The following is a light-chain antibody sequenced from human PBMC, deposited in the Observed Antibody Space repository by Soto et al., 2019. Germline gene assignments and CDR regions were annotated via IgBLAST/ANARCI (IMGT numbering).Light chain of an antibody. Sequence: QAVVTQPPSASGTPGQRVSISCSGSSSNLGSNSVNWYQHLPGTAPKLLISSNNQRPSGAPDRFSGSKSGTSASLAISGLQSEDEADYYCAVWDDRLNGPVFGGGTKLTVL. V-gene: IGLV1-44*01. CDR3: AVWDDRLNGPV. J-gene: IGLJ3*02. CDR1: SSNLGSNS. CDR2: SNN.